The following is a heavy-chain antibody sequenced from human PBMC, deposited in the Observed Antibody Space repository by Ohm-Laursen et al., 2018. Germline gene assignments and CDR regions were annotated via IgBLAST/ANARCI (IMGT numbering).Heavy chain of an antibody. CDR2: INPNSGGT. J-gene: IGHJ4*02. CDR3: ARDLGLVGTNWGYYFNY. V-gene: IGHV1-2*02. CDR1: GYTFTGYY. Sequence: ASSVKVSCKASGYTFTGYYMHWVRQAPGQGLEWMGWINPNSGGTNYAQNFQGRVTMTRDTSTSTVYMELSSLRSEDTAVYYCARDLGLVGTNWGYYFNYWGQGTLVTVSS. D-gene: IGHD7-27*01.